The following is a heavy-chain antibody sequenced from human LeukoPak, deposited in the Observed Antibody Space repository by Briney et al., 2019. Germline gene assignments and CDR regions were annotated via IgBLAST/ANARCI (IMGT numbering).Heavy chain of an antibody. D-gene: IGHD3-9*01. J-gene: IGHJ6*02. CDR2: ISAYNGNT. CDR3: ARVSGPFLLTHYYNGMDV. CDR1: GYTFTSYA. Sequence: ASVKVSCKASGYTFTSYAISWVRQAPGQGLEWMGWISAYNGNTNYAQKLQGRVTMTTDTSTSTAYIELSRLRSDDTAVYYCARVSGPFLLTHYYNGMDVWGQGTSVTVSS. V-gene: IGHV1-18*01.